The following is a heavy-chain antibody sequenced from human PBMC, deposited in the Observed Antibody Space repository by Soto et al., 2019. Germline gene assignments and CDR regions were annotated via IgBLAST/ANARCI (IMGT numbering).Heavy chain of an antibody. CDR1: GIPVSSNY. CDR3: AREGPDYYASRMDV. D-gene: IGHD3-10*01. V-gene: IGHV3-53*04. Sequence: EVQLVESGGGLVQPGGSLRLSCVASGIPVSSNYMTWVRQAPGKGLEWVSVLHSGGDTYYANSVKGRFTISRHDSTNTIYRQMHSLTAEDTVVYYSAREGPDYYASRMDVWGQGTPVSVSS. CDR2: LHSGGDT. J-gene: IGHJ6*02.